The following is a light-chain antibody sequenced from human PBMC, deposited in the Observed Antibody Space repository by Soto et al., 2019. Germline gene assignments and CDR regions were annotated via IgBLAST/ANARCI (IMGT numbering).Light chain of an antibody. CDR3: QHRTSWPTT. J-gene: IGKJ1*01. CDR1: QTVSSY. V-gene: IGKV3-11*01. CDR2: DAS. Sequence: EIVLTHSPATLALSPGEGATLSCRASQTVSSYLAWYQQKPGQSPRLLIYDASNRATGIPARFSGSGSGTDFTLTISSLEPEDFAIYYCQHRTSWPTTFGQGTKVDNK.